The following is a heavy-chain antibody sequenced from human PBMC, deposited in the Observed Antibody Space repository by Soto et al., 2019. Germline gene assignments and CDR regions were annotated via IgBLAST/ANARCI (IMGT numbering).Heavy chain of an antibody. D-gene: IGHD3-3*01. Sequence: SETRSRTCTVTGGTLSCYYWTWIRQSAGGGLEWIGRIYSSGSTNYNPSLKSRVTISLDTSMSHFSLRLRSVSAADTAVYYCARGQRFSDWFDPWGQGTLVTVSS. J-gene: IGHJ5*02. CDR2: IYSSGST. CDR3: ARGQRFSDWFDP. V-gene: IGHV4-4*07. CDR1: GGTLSCYY.